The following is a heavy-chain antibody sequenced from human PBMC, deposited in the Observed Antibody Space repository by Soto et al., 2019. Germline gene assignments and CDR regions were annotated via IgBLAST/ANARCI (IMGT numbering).Heavy chain of an antibody. V-gene: IGHV3-11*01. CDR1: GFTFSDYY. D-gene: IGHD3-10*01. Sequence: GGSLRLSCTASGFTFSDYYMGWIRQAPGKGLEWVSDISNSGRITHHADSVKGRFTISRDNSKNTLYLQMNSLRAEDTAVYYCAKDQGFYYGSGSYPHWGQGTLVTVSS. CDR2: ISNSGRIT. J-gene: IGHJ4*02. CDR3: AKDQGFYYGSGSYPH.